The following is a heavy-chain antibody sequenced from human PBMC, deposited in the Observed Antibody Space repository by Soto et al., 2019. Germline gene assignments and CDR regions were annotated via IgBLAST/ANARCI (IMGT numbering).Heavy chain of an antibody. V-gene: IGHV1-24*01. Sequence: ASVKVSCKVSGYTLTELSMHWVRQAPGKGLEWMGGFDPEDGETIYAQKFQGRVTMTEDTSTDTAYMELSSLISEDTAVYYCATFKGKADYDPLDYWGQGTLVTVSS. D-gene: IGHD4-17*01. CDR2: FDPEDGET. CDR1: GYTLTELS. CDR3: ATFKGKADYDPLDY. J-gene: IGHJ4*02.